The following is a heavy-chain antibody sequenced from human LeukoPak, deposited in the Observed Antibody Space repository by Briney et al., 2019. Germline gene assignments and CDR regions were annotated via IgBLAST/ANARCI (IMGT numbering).Heavy chain of an antibody. V-gene: IGHV4-38-2*02. Sequence: SETLSLTCTVSGYSISSGYYWGWIRQPPGKGLEWIGSIYHSGSTYYNPSLKSRATISVDTSKNQFSLKLTSVTAADTAVYYCARDAVVPASLLDYWGQGTLVTVSS. CDR1: GYSISSGYY. CDR2: IYHSGST. D-gene: IGHD2-2*01. J-gene: IGHJ4*02. CDR3: ARDAVVPASLLDY.